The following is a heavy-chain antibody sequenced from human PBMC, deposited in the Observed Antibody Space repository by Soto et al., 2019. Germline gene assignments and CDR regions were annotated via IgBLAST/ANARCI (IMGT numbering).Heavy chain of an antibody. D-gene: IGHD3-22*01. CDR3: ARDYYDSSGYYALFDY. Sequence: EVQLVESGGGLVQPGGSLRLSCAASGFTFSSYSMNWVRQAPGKGLEWVSYISSSSSTIYYADSVKGRFTISRDNAKNSLYLQRNSLRAEDTAVYYCARDYYDSSGYYALFDYWGQGTLVTVSS. CDR1: GFTFSSYS. V-gene: IGHV3-48*01. CDR2: ISSSSSTI. J-gene: IGHJ4*02.